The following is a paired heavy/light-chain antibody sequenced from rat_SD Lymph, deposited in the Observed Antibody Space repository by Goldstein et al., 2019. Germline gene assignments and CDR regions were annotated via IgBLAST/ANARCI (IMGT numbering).Heavy chain of an antibody. Sequence: EVQLVESGGGLVQPGRSLKLSCVASGFTFSNYGMNWIRQAPGKGLEWVAYISSGSSYIYYAETVKGRFTISRDNAKNTLYLQMTSLRSEDTALYYCARQRYNTLWGQGVMVTVSS. CDR2: ISSGSSYI. J-gene: IGHJ2*01. D-gene: IGHD1-10*01. CDR1: GFTFSNYG. V-gene: IGHV5-34*01. CDR3: ARQRYNTL.
Light chain of an antibody. V-gene: IGKV22S2*01. CDR1: QNINNY. CDR2: NTN. Sequence: IQLTQSPSLLSASVGDRVTLSCKGSQNINNYLAWYQQKLGEAPKLLIYNTNSLQTGIPSRFSGSGSGTDYTLTISSLQPEDVATYFCYQYNNGWTFGGGTKLELK. J-gene: IGKJ1*01. CDR3: YQYNNGWT.